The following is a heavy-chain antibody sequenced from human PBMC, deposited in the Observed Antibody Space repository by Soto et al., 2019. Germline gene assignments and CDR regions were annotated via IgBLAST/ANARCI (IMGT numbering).Heavy chain of an antibody. Sequence: SETLSLTCTVSGGSISSGGYYWSWVRQPPGKGLEWIGSIYYSGSTYYNPSLKSRVTISVDTSKNQFSLKLSSVAAADTAVYYCARQDSRGGVAPLWGQGTLVTVSS. D-gene: IGHD3-22*01. CDR3: ARQDSRGGVAPL. J-gene: IGHJ4*02. CDR1: GGSISSGGYY. V-gene: IGHV4-39*01. CDR2: IYYSGST.